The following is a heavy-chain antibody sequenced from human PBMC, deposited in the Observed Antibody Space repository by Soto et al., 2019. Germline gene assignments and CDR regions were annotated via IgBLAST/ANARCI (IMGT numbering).Heavy chain of an antibody. D-gene: IGHD5-12*01. CDR1: GDSLSLYY. J-gene: IGHJ5*02. Sequence: PSETLSLTCTVSGDSLSLYYWSWIRLSPGKGLEWIGYIYSTGSSNQNPSLRDRVAVSADASKNQFYLTLSSMTAADTAVYYCARGERKVNWLPYFDTWGQGIQVTVSS. V-gene: IGHV4-59*01. CDR2: IYSTGSS. CDR3: ARGERKVNWLPYFDT.